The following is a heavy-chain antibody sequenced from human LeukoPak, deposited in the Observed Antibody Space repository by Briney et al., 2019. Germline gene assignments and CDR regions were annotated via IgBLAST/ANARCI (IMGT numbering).Heavy chain of an antibody. CDR3: ARETYILAGYYFDQ. CDR1: GFTFSRYW. Sequence: GGSLRLSCAASGFTFSRYWMSWVRRAPGKGLEWVANIKEDGSRNHYVDSVKGRFTISRDNAKNSLYLQMSSLRAEDTAVYYCARETYILAGYYFDQWGQGTLVTVSS. V-gene: IGHV3-7*01. J-gene: IGHJ4*02. D-gene: IGHD3-9*01. CDR2: IKEDGSRN.